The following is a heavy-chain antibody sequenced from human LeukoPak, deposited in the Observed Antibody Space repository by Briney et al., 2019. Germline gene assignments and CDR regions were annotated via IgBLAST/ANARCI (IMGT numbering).Heavy chain of an antibody. Sequence: PSEALSLTCAVYGGSFSGYYWSWIRQPPGKGLEWIGYIYYSGSTYYNPSLRSRVTISVDTSKNQFSLKLSSVTAADTAVYYCARSSEGRYYYDSSGFSYYYYMDVWGKGTTVTISS. D-gene: IGHD3-22*01. V-gene: IGHV4-59*01. CDR3: ARSSEGRYYYDSSGFSYYYYMDV. CDR2: IYYSGST. CDR1: GGSFSGYY. J-gene: IGHJ6*03.